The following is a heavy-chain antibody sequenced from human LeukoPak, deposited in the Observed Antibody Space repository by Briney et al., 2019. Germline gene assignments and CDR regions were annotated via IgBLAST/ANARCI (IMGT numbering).Heavy chain of an antibody. Sequence: PSETLSLTCTVSGGSISSYYWSWIRQPPGKGLEWIGYIYYSGSTNYNPSLKSRVTISVDTSKNQFSLKLSSVTAADTAVYYCARQLQPGTPRYYYYYYYMDVWGKGTTVTVSS. V-gene: IGHV4-59*08. CDR1: GGSISSYY. D-gene: IGHD6-13*01. CDR3: ARQLQPGTPRYYYYYYYMDV. CDR2: IYYSGST. J-gene: IGHJ6*03.